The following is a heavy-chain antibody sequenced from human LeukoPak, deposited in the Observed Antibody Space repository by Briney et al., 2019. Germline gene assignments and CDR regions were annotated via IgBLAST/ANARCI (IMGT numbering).Heavy chain of an antibody. CDR2: IGGSGGST. J-gene: IGHJ4*02. Sequence: PGGSLRLSCAASGFTFSSYAMSWVRQAPGKGLEWVSAIGGSGGSTYYADSVKGRFTISRDNSKNTLYLQVNSLRAEDTAVYYCAKDSSGWYSNADYWGQGTLVTVSS. D-gene: IGHD6-19*01. V-gene: IGHV3-23*01. CDR1: GFTFSSYA. CDR3: AKDSSGWYSNADY.